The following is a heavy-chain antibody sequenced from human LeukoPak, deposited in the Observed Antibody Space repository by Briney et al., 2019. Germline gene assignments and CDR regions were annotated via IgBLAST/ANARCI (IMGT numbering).Heavy chain of an antibody. Sequence: PSETLSLTCTVSGGSINNYYWSWVRQPPGAGLEWLAYIYYSGSTNYNPSLKSRVTISVDTSKNQFSLKLSSVTAADTAVYYCARDTRYSYGPNWFDPWGQGTLVTVSS. CDR2: IYYSGST. CDR3: ARDTRYSYGPNWFDP. D-gene: IGHD5-18*01. J-gene: IGHJ5*02. V-gene: IGHV4-59*01. CDR1: GGSINNYY.